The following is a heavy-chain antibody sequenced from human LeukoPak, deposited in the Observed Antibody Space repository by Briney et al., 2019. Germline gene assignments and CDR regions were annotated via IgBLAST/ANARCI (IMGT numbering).Heavy chain of an antibody. J-gene: IGHJ4*02. D-gene: IGHD3-16*01. Sequence: SETLSLTCAVSGGSIGSRNWWSWVRQPPGKGLQWIGEIYQSGSSIYNPSLRSRVTMSVDKSKDQLSLKLSSVTAADTAVYYCARGIGAADFWGQGILVTVSS. V-gene: IGHV4-4*02. CDR2: IYQSGSS. CDR1: GGSIGSRNW. CDR3: ARGIGAADF.